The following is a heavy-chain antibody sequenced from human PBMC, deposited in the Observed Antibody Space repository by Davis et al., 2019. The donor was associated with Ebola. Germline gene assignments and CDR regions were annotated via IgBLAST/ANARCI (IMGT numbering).Heavy chain of an antibody. D-gene: IGHD2-21*01. CDR2: INDRGSI. CDR3: ARVNVEVPTVPLDY. CDR1: GGSFSGY. Sequence: SETLSLTCAVYGGSFSGYWTWIRQPPGKGLEWIGEINDRGSINYNPSLKSRVTMSVDTSKNQFSLKLGSVTAADTAVYYCARVNVEVPTVPLDYWGQGVLVTVSS. J-gene: IGHJ4*02. V-gene: IGHV4-34*01.